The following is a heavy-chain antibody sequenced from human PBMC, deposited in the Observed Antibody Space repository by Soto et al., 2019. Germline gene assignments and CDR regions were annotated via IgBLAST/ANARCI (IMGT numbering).Heavy chain of an antibody. CDR3: ARGGHHSSWYQWLDL. J-gene: IGHJ5*02. CDR2: ISTVRNYT. V-gene: IGHV3-11*06. Sequence: QVQLVESGGGLVKPGGSLRLSCAAAGFTFSDHYKNWIRQAPGKGLEWLSYISTVRNYTNYADSVKGRFTISGDNAKSSLYLQMNSLRAEDTAVYYCARGGHHSSWYQWLDLWGQGTLVTVSS. D-gene: IGHD6-13*01. CDR1: GFTFSDHY.